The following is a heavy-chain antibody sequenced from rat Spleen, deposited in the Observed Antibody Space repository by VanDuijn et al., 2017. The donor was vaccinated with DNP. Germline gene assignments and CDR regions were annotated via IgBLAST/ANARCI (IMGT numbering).Heavy chain of an antibody. D-gene: IGHD1-11*01. CDR1: GFTFTSFP. CDR3: ARRGYGGRGFFDY. CDR2: ITYDVIRT. J-gene: IGHJ2*01. V-gene: IGHV5-46*01. Sequence: EVQLVESGGGSVQPGGSMKLSCAASGFTFTSFPMAWVRQAPTKGLEWVATITYDVIRTYYRDSVKGRFTISRDNAKSTLNLQMDSLRSEDTATYYCARRGYGGRGFFDYWGQGVMVTVSS.